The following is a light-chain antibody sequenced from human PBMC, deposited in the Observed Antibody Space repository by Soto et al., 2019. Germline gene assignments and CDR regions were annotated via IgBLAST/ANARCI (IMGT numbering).Light chain of an antibody. Sequence: EVVLTQSPGTLSLSPRERATLSCRASQSVSNNYLAWYQHKPRQAPRLLIYGASNRAPGIPDRFSGSGAGPDYTLTISRLEPEDYDVYYCQQEAASPRTFGQGTRVEVK. CDR2: GAS. CDR3: QQEAASPRT. CDR1: QSVSNNY. J-gene: IGKJ1*01. V-gene: IGKV3-20*01.